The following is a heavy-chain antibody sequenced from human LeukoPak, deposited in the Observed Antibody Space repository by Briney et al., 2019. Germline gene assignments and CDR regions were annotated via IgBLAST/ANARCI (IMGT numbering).Heavy chain of an antibody. J-gene: IGHJ3*02. Sequence: ASVKVSCKASGYTFTSYGISWVRQAPGQGLEWMGWISAYNGNTNYAQKLQGRVTMTTDTSTSTAYMELRSLRPDDTAVYYCAKDTGSPADAITMEHNAFDIWGQGTMVTVSS. D-gene: IGHD3-3*01. CDR1: GYTFTSYG. CDR3: AKDTGSPADAITMEHNAFDI. CDR2: ISAYNGNT. V-gene: IGHV1-18*01.